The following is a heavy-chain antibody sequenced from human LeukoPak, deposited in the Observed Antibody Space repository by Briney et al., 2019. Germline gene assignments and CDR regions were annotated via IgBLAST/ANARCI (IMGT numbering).Heavy chain of an antibody. D-gene: IGHD3-22*01. CDR1: GGSINSYY. J-gene: IGHJ4*02. CDR3: ARDTSGYRRGSFDY. V-gene: IGHV4-59*01. Sequence: SETLSLTCTVSGGSINSYYWSWIRQPPGKGLEWIGYIYYSGSTNYNPSLKGRVTISLDTSNNQFSLKLSSVTAADTAVYYCARDTSGYRRGSFDYWGQGTLVTVSS. CDR2: IYYSGST.